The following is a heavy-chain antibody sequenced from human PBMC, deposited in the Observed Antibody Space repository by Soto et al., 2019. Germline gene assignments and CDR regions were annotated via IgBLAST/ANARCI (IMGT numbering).Heavy chain of an antibody. V-gene: IGHV4-59*01. Sequence: SETLSLTCTVSGGSISSYYWSWIRQPPGKGLEWIGYIYYSGSTNYNPSLKSRVTISVDTSKNQFSLKLSSVTAADTAVYYCARARAARPDYYYYYGMDVWGQGTTVTVSS. CDR3: ARARAARPDYYYYYGMDV. J-gene: IGHJ6*02. CDR2: IYYSGST. CDR1: GGSISSYY. D-gene: IGHD6-6*01.